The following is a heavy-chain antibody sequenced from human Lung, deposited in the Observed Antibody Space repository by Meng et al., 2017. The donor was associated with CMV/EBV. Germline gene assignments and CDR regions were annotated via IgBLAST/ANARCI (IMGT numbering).Heavy chain of an antibody. CDR1: GGTFSSYA. J-gene: IGHJ6*02. CDR2: IIPILGIA. Sequence: SVXVSCKASGGTFSSYAISWVRQAPGQGLEWMGGIIPILGIANYAQKFQGRVTITADKSTSTAYMELSSLRSEDTAVYYCARGSYVLRFLEWNPSGYYYGMDVXGQGXTVTVSS. CDR3: ARGSYVLRFLEWNPSGYYYGMDV. V-gene: IGHV1-69*10. D-gene: IGHD3-3*01.